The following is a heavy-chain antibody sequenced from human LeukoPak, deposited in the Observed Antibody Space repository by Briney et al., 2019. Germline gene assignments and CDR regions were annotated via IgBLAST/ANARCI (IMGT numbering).Heavy chain of an antibody. CDR1: GVSISSSNSY. CDR2: IYYSGNT. Sequence: PSETLSLTCTVSGVSISSSNSYWGWIRQPPGKGLEWIGSIYYSGNTYYNASLKSQVSISIDTSKNRFSLKLTSVTAADTAVYYCARSDSSSWYYFDYWGQGTLVTVSS. V-gene: IGHV4-39*01. CDR3: ARSDSSSWYYFDY. D-gene: IGHD6-13*01. J-gene: IGHJ4*02.